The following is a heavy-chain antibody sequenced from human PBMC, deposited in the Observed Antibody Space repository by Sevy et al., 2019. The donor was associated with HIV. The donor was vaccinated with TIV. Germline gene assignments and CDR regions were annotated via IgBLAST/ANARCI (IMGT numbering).Heavy chain of an antibody. Sequence: GGSLRLSCAASGFTFSSYAMHWVRQAPGKGLEWVAVISYDGSNKYYADSVKGRFTISRDNSKNTLYLQMNSLRAEDTAVYYCARADYYDSSGYPRAEYFQHWGQGTLVTGSS. CDR1: GFTFSSYA. CDR2: ISYDGSNK. J-gene: IGHJ1*01. V-gene: IGHV3-30-3*01. D-gene: IGHD3-22*01. CDR3: ARADYYDSSGYPRAEYFQH.